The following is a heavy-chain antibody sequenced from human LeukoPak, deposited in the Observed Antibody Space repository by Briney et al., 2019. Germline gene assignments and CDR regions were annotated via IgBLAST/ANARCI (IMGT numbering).Heavy chain of an antibody. CDR2: IYYSGST. CDR1: GGSIGSYY. Sequence: PSETLSLTCTVSGGSIGSYYWSWIRQPPGKGLEWIGYIYYSGSTNYNPSLKSRVTISVDTSKNQFSLKLSSVTAADTAVYYCARDRGEDYVWGSYRLFDYWGQGTLSPSPQ. V-gene: IGHV4-59*01. D-gene: IGHD3-16*02. CDR3: ARDRGEDYVWGSYRLFDY. J-gene: IGHJ4*02.